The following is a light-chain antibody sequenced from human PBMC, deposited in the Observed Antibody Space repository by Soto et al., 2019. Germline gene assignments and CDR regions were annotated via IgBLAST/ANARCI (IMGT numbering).Light chain of an antibody. Sequence: QSALTQPTSVSGSPGQSITIYCTGNSNDIGAFDYVSWYQQHPGKAPRLLIHGVRNRPPGISSRFSASTSGLTASLTISGLRADDEADYYCSSFTTNRFYVFGPGTKLTVL. J-gene: IGLJ1*01. CDR1: SNDIGAFDY. V-gene: IGLV2-14*01. CDR3: SSFTTNRFYV. CDR2: GVR.